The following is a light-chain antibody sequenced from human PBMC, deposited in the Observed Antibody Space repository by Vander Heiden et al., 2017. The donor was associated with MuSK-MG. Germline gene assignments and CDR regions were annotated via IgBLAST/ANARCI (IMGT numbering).Light chain of an antibody. CDR2: DVS. J-gene: IGLJ1*01. Sequence: QSALTQPASVSGSPGQSITISCTGTSNDVGGYNYVSWYQQHPGKAPKLMIYDVSSRPSGVSNRFSGSKSGNTASLTISGRQAEDEAHYFCSSDTTRTTLDFGTGTKVTVL. CDR1: SNDVGGYNY. V-gene: IGLV2-14*03. CDR3: SSDTTRTTLD.